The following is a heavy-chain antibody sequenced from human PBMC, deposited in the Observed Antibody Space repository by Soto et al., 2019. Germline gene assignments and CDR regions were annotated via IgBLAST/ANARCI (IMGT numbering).Heavy chain of an antibody. J-gene: IGHJ4*02. CDR1: GGSFSGYY. V-gene: IGHV4-34*01. CDR2: INHSGST. Sequence: QVQLQQWGAGLLKPSETLSLTCAVYGGSFSGYYWSWIRQPPGKGLEWIGEINHSGSTNYNPSLKSRVTISVDTSKNQFSLKLSSVTAADTAVYYCARDVAADYWGQGTLVTVSS. D-gene: IGHD6-13*01. CDR3: ARDVAADY.